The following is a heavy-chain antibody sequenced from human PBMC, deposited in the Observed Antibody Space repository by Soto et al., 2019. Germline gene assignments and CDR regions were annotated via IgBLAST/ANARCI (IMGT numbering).Heavy chain of an antibody. CDR1: GFSFSDYA. J-gene: IGHJ4*02. CDR2: ITHGSDTI. D-gene: IGHD3-10*01. CDR3: ARYASGSHYMDPFAF. V-gene: IGHV3-48*01. Sequence: PGGSLRLSCVASGFSFSDYAMNWVRQVPGKGLEWVSYITHGSDTIYYSDSVKGRFTISRDNAKNSLFLQMSSLSPEDTAVYYCARYASGSHYMDPFAFWGQGTLVTVSS.